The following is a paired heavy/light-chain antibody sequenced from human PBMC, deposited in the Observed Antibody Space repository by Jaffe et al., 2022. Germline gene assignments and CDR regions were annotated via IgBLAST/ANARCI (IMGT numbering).Heavy chain of an antibody. D-gene: IGHD5-12*01. CDR2: ITGSGGTT. CDR1: GFTFSNYA. CDR3: VKDGLKTSPNYFDY. Sequence: EVQLWESGGGLVLPGGSLRLSCAASGFTFSNYAMSWVRQVPGKGLEWVSAITGSGGTTNYIDSVKGRFTISRDNSKNTLFLQMNSLRAEDTAIYFCVKDGLKTSPNYFDYWGQGTLVTVSS. V-gene: IGHV3-23*01. J-gene: IGHJ4*02.
Light chain of an antibody. V-gene: IGKV4-1*01. CDR3: HQYYSTPLT. Sequence: DIVMTQSPDSLTVSLGERATINCKSSQSVLYRSNNKNYLAWYQQKPGQPPKLLIYWASTRESGVPDRFSGSGSGTDFTLTISSLQAEDVAVYYCHQYYSTPLTFGGGTKVEIK. J-gene: IGKJ4*01. CDR2: WAS. CDR1: QSVLYRSNNKNY.